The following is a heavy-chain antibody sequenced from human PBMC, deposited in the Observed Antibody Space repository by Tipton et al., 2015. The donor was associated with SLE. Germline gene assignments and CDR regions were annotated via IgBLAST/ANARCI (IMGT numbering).Heavy chain of an antibody. CDR1: GGSISSYY. V-gene: IGHV4-59*12. J-gene: IGHJ3*02. CDR2: IYYSGST. CDR3: ARGGPEVAFDI. Sequence: TLSLTCTVSGGSISSYYWSWIRQPPGKGLEWIGYIYYSGSTNYNPSLKSRVTISVDTSKNQFSLKLSSVTAADTAVYYCARGGPEVAFDIWGQGTMVTVSS.